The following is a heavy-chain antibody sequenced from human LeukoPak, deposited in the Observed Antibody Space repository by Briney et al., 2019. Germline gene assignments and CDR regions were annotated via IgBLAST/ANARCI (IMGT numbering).Heavy chain of an antibody. CDR1: GYSISSDSY. CDR3: ARGSRTTAFHLYYYMDV. J-gene: IGHJ6*03. CDR2: VHHSGST. D-gene: IGHD1-1*01. V-gene: IGHV4-38-2*01. Sequence: SETLSLTCAVSGYSISSDSYWGWIRQPPGKGLEWIGSVHHSGSTYYNSSLKSRVTISVDTSKNQFSLKLSSVTAADTAVYFCARGSRTTAFHLYYYMDVWGKETTDTVSS.